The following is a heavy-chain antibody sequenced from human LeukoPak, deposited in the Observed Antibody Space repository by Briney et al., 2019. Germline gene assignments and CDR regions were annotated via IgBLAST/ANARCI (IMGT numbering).Heavy chain of an antibody. CDR3: AKDFYGEPFDY. J-gene: IGHJ4*02. Sequence: GGSLRLSCTTSKFNFNSYGMTWVRQAPGKGLEWVSSISGSGGSTQYAASVQGRFTISRDNSKNTLYLQMNSLRAEDTAVYYCAKDFYGEPFDYWGQGTLVTVSS. V-gene: IGHV3-23*01. CDR2: ISGSGGST. D-gene: IGHD1-26*01. CDR1: KFNFNSYG.